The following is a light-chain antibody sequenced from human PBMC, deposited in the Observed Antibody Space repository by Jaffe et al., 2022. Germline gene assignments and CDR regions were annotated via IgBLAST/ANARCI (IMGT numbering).Light chain of an antibody. CDR3: QAWDSSTVV. CDR2: QHY. J-gene: IGLJ2*01. V-gene: IGLV3-1*01. CDR1: KLGDKY. Sequence: SYELTQPPSVSVSPGQTASITCSGDKLGDKYACWYQQKPGQSPVLVIYQHYKRPSGIPERFSGSNSGNTATLTISGTQAMDEADYYCQAWDSSTVVFGGGTKLTVL.